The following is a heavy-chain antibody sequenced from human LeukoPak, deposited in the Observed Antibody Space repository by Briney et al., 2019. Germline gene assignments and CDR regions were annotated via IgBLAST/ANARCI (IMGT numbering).Heavy chain of an antibody. CDR2: IIPIFGTA. Sequence: SVTVSCKASGCTFSSYAIGWVRQAPGQGLEWMGGIIPIFGTANCAQKFQGSVTLTAEAFTSSAYMELRRLRSEDTAVYYCARGAITMVRGVIPGVHYYGMDVWGKGTTVTVSS. J-gene: IGHJ6*04. V-gene: IGHV1-69*13. CDR1: GCTFSSYA. CDR3: ARGAITMVRGVIPGVHYYGMDV. D-gene: IGHD3-10*01.